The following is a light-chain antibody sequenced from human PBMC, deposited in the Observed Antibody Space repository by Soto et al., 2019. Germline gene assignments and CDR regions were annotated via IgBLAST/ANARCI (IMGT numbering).Light chain of an antibody. J-gene: IGKJ3*01. CDR2: AAS. CDR1: QGISDY. CDR3: QKYNSAPLFT. V-gene: IGKV1-27*01. Sequence: DIQMTQSPSSLSASVGDRVTITCRASQGISDYLAWYQQKPGKVPKLLIYAASTLQSGVPSRFSGSGSGTDFTLTISSLQPEDVATYYCQKYNSAPLFTFGPATKVDIK.